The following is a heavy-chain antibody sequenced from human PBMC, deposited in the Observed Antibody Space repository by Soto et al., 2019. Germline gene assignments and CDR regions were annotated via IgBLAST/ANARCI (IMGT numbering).Heavy chain of an antibody. CDR2: MNPNSGNT. D-gene: IGHD4-17*01. Sequence: QVQLVQSGAEVKKSGAAVKVSCKASGYTFTSHDINWVRQATGQGLEWMGWMNPNSGNTGYAQKFQGRVTMTRNTSISTAYMELSSLRSEDTAVYYCARWDYGDYARFDYWGQGTLVTASS. V-gene: IGHV1-8*01. J-gene: IGHJ4*02. CDR3: ARWDYGDYARFDY. CDR1: GYTFTSHD.